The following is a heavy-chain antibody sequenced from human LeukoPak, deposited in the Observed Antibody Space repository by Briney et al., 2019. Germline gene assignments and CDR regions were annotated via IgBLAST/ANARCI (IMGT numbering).Heavy chain of an antibody. CDR2: IKHDGSEK. D-gene: IGHD3-10*01. Sequence: GGSLRLSCAASGFTFGNFWMTWVRQAPGKGLEWVANIKHDGSEKYYVDSVKGRFTISRDNSKNTLYLQMNGLRAEDTAVYYCAKDPYGSGLNWFDPWGQGTLVTVSS. J-gene: IGHJ5*02. V-gene: IGHV3-7*01. CDR1: GFTFGNFW. CDR3: AKDPYGSGLNWFDP.